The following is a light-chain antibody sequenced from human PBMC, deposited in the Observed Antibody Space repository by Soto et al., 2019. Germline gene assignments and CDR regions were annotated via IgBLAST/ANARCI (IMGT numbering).Light chain of an antibody. CDR3: QQYDTSPWT. J-gene: IGKJ1*01. CDR1: QSVDNSY. CDR2: GAS. V-gene: IGKV3-20*01. Sequence: EIVLTQSPGTLSLSSGERATLSCKTSQSVDNSYLAWYQHKHGQPPRLLIYGASGRATGIPDRFRASGSGTVFTLTITRLEPEDFAVYYCQQYDTSPWTFGPGTKVEIK.